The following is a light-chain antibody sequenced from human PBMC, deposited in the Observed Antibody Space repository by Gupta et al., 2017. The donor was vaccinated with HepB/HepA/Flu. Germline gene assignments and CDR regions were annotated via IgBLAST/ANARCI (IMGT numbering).Light chain of an antibody. CDR1: QTISTY. V-gene: IGKV1-39*01. J-gene: IGKJ2*01. CDR2: AAS. Sequence: DIQMTQSPSSLSASVGDRVTITCRASQTISTYLNWYQQKPGKAPKVLIYAASSLQSGVPSRFSGSGSGTDFTLTVSRLQPEDIATYYCQQSDSNPYTFGRGTKLEI. CDR3: QQSDSNPYT.